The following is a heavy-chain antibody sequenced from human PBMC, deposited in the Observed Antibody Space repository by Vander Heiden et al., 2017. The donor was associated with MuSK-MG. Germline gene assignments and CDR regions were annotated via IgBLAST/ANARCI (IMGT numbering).Heavy chain of an antibody. CDR2: IYYSGST. D-gene: IGHD6-6*01. J-gene: IGHJ5*02. Sequence: QLQLQESGPGLVKPSETLSLTCTVSGGSISSSSYYWGWIRQPPGKGLEWIGSIYYSGSTYYNPSLKSRVTISVDTSKNQFSLKLSSVTAADTAVYYCARHASIAARPWLQNWFDPWGQGTLVTVSS. CDR1: GGSISSSSYY. V-gene: IGHV4-39*01. CDR3: ARHASIAARPWLQNWFDP.